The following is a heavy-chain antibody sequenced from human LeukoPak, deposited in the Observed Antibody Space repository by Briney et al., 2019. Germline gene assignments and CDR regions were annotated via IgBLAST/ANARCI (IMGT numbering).Heavy chain of an antibody. CDR3: ARRFDS. CDR1: GDSITSYN. Sequence: SETLSLTCTVSGDSITSYNWNWIRQPPGKGLEWIGYFSYSGSTNYNPSLESRVTISVDTSKNQFSLKLTSVTAADTAAYYCARRFDSWGQGTLVTVSS. J-gene: IGHJ4*02. V-gene: IGHV4-59*08. CDR2: FSYSGST.